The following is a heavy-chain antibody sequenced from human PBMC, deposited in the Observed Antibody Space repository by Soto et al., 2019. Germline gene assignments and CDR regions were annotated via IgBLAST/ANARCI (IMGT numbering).Heavy chain of an antibody. J-gene: IGHJ6*02. CDR1: GGSISSGGYY. CDR3: ARVKIMGSGKPYYYYYGMDV. CDR2: IYYSGST. V-gene: IGHV4-31*03. Sequence: QVQLQESGPGLVKPSQTLSLTCTVSGGSISSGGYYWSWIRQHPGKGLEWIGYIYYSGSTYYNPSLKSRVNISGDTSKNQFSLELSSLTAADTAVYFCARVKIMGSGKPYYYYYGMDVWGQGTTVTVSS. D-gene: IGHD3-10*01.